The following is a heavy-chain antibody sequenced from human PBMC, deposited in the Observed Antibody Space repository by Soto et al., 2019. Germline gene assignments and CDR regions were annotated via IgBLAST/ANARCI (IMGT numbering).Heavy chain of an antibody. CDR1: GYSFMSHW. CDR2: INPSGTNT. CDR3: ARDNSAYDSSCWFDP. Sequence: QVQLEQSGAEVKKPGASVKVSCKASGYSFMSHWMHWVRQAPGQGLEWMGVINPSGTNTMYAQKFQGRVTLTRDMSTSTDYMELSSLTSEDTALYYCARDNSAYDSSCWFDPWGQGTLVTVSS. J-gene: IGHJ5*02. D-gene: IGHD5-12*01. V-gene: IGHV1-46*01.